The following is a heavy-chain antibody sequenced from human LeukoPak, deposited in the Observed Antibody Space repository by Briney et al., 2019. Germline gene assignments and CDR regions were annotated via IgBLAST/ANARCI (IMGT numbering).Heavy chain of an antibody. CDR2: INHSGST. CDR1: GGSFSGYY. J-gene: IGHJ4*02. V-gene: IGHV4-34*09. Sequence: SETLSLTCAVYGGSFSGYYWSWIRQPPGKGLEWIGEINHSGSTYYNPSLKSRVTISVDTSKNQFSLKLSSVTAADTAVYYCARGFLSGSYYNAPTFDYWGQGTLVTVSS. CDR3: ARGFLSGSYYNAPTFDY. D-gene: IGHD3-10*01.